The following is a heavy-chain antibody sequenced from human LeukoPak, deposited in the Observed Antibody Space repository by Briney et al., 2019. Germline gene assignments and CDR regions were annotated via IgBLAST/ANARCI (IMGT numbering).Heavy chain of an antibody. CDR2: IGGDCGNT. CDR3: AKGGGRYYYGMDV. D-gene: IGHD2-15*01. Sequence: GGSLKLSCAASGFTLDDYAMHWVRQAPGKGLEWVSLIGGDCGNTYYADSVKGRFTISRDNSKNSLYLQMNSLRTDDSALYYCAKGGGRYYYGMDVWGQGSTVTVSS. CDR1: GFTLDDYA. J-gene: IGHJ6*02. V-gene: IGHV3-43*02.